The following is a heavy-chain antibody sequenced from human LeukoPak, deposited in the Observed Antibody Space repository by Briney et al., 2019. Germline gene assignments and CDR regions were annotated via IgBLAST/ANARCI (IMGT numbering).Heavy chain of an antibody. D-gene: IGHD5-12*01. Sequence: SETLSLTCAVYGGSFSGYYWSWIRQPPGKGLEWIGEINHSGGTNYNPSLKSRVTISVDTSKNQFSLKLSSVTAADTAVYYCASVSSGYALGTFDIWGQGTMVTVSS. CDR2: INHSGGT. CDR3: ASVSSGYALGTFDI. J-gene: IGHJ3*02. V-gene: IGHV4-34*01. CDR1: GGSFSGYY.